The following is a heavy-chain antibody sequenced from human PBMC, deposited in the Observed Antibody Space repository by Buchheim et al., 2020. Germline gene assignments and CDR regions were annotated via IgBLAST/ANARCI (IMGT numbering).Heavy chain of an antibody. D-gene: IGHD4-23*01. CDR3: ARGGRWELPTFH. CDR2: ISDTGST. V-gene: IGHV4-59*01. Sequence: QVQLQESCPGLVKPSETLSLTCTVSGGSIENYYWSWIRQPPGKGLEWIAYISDTGSTSYNPSLKSRISIFINTSKNQFSLALTSVTAADTAVYYCARGGRWELPTFHWGQGTL. CDR1: GGSIENYY. J-gene: IGHJ4*02.